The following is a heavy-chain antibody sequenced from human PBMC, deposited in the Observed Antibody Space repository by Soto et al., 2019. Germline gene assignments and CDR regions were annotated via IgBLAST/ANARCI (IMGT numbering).Heavy chain of an antibody. CDR1: GGTFSTYS. J-gene: IGHJ3*02. V-gene: IGHV1-69*02. D-gene: IGHD2-21*01. Sequence: QVQLVQSGAEVKKPGSSVKVSCKDSGGTFSTYSMFWVRQAPGKGLEWMGRIIPMPGVRNYAQRFQDRATIIADKSTATVHMELSSLRSEDTALYYCTIGSWSGEVFDIWGQGTMVTVSS. CDR2: IIPMPGVR. CDR3: TIGSWSGEVFDI.